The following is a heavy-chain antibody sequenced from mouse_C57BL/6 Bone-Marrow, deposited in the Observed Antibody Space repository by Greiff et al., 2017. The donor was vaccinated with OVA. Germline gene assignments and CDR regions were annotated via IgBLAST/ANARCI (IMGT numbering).Heavy chain of an antibody. CDR2: ISSGGSYT. D-gene: IGHD4-1*01. CDR1: GFTFSSYG. J-gene: IGHJ3*01. V-gene: IGHV5-6*01. CDR3: ARPRNWDWFAY. Sequence: VQLKESGGDLVKPGGSLKLSCAASGFTFSSYGMSWVRQTPDKRLEWVATISSGGSYTYYPDSVKGRFTISRDNAKNTLYLQMSSLKSEDTAMYYCARPRNWDWFAYWGQGTLVTVSA.